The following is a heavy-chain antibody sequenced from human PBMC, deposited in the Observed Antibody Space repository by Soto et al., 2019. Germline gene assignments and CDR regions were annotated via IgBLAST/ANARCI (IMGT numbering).Heavy chain of an antibody. D-gene: IGHD6-19*01. Sequence: EVQLLESGGGLVQPGGSLRLSCAASGFTFSSYAMSWVRQAPGKGLEWVSAISGSGGSTYYADSVKGRFTISRDNSKNTLYLQMNRMRAEATAVYYCAKEGGPVSGTGRFDYWGQGTLVTVSS. V-gene: IGHV3-23*01. CDR2: ISGSGGST. CDR3: AKEGGPVSGTGRFDY. CDR1: GFTFSSYA. J-gene: IGHJ4*02.